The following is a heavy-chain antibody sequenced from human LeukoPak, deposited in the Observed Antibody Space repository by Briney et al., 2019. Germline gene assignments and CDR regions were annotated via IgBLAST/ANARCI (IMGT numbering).Heavy chain of an antibody. Sequence: PSETLSLTCTVSGGSISSYYWSWIRQPPGKGLEWIGHIYYGGSTNYNPSLKSRVTISVDTSKNQFSLKLSSVTAADTAVYYCARRDYDILTGISWYFDLWGRGTLVTVSS. CDR1: GGSISSYY. CDR2: IYYGGST. D-gene: IGHD3-9*01. V-gene: IGHV4-59*08. CDR3: ARRDYDILTGISWYFDL. J-gene: IGHJ2*01.